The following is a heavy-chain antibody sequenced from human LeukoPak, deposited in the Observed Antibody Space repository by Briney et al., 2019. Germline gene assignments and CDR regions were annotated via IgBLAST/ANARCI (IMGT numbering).Heavy chain of an antibody. CDR2: IYPGDSDT. CDR1: GDSFTNYW. V-gene: IGHV5-51*01. J-gene: IGHJ4*02. D-gene: IGHD2-21*02. Sequence: GESLKISCKGSGDSFTNYWIAWVRQMPGKGLEWMGIIYPGDSDTRCSPSFQGQVTISADKSISTAYLQWGSLKASDTAMYYCARRSGGDSSRKFDYWGQGSLVTVSS. CDR3: ARRSGGDSSRKFDY.